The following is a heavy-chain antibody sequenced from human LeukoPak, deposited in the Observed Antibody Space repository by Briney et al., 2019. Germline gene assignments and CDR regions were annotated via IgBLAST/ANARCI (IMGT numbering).Heavy chain of an antibody. D-gene: IGHD2-8*01. V-gene: IGHV3-33*01. CDR1: GFSFGGYG. Sequence: GTSLRLSCVASGFSFGGYGMNWVRQAPGKGLEWVAVIWYNGKNKYYSDSVKGRFTISRDTSKNTLYLQMNSLRAEDTAVYYCARDLGGCTNGLCLYYFEHWGQGALGTVSS. J-gene: IGHJ4*02. CDR3: ARDLGGCTNGLCLYYFEH. CDR2: IWYNGKNK.